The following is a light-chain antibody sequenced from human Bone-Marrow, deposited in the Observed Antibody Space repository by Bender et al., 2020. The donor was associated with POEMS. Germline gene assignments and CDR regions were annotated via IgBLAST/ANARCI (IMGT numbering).Light chain of an antibody. CDR3: SSFAGTNIV. V-gene: IGLV2-8*01. J-gene: IGLJ1*01. Sequence: QSALTQPPSASGPPGQSVTISCTGTSSDVGGYNYVSWYQQHPGKAPKFIIYEVSKRHFGVPDRFSGSKSGNTASLTVSGLQAEDEADYYCSSFAGTNIVFGTGTRVTVL. CDR2: EVS. CDR1: SSDVGGYNY.